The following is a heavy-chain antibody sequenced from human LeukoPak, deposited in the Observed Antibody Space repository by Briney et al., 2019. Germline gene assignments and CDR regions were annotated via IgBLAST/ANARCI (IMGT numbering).Heavy chain of an antibody. CDR1: GGSFSGYY. CDR3: ARDLSSTSRRWFDP. CDR2: INHSGST. J-gene: IGHJ5*02. V-gene: IGHV4-34*01. D-gene: IGHD2-2*01. Sequence: PSETLSLTCAVYGGSFSGYYWSWIRQPPGKGLEWIGEINHSGSTNYNPSLKSRVTISVDTSKNQFSLKLSSVTAADTAVYHCARDLSSTSRRWFDPWGQGTLVTVSS.